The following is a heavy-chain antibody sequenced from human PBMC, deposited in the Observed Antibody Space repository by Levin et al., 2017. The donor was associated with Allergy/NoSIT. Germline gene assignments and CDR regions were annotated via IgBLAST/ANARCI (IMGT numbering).Heavy chain of an antibody. J-gene: IGHJ3*02. V-gene: IGHV3-23*01. CDR2: ITGSGGGT. D-gene: IGHD4-17*01. CDR3: AKVAVTTPPSASDI. Sequence: GGSLRLSCAASGFTFSSYAMRWVRQAPGKGLEWVSTITGSGGGTYYADSVKGRFTISRDNSKNTLYLQMNSLRAEDTALYYCAKVAVTTPPSASDIWGRGTMVTVSS. CDR1: GFTFSSYA.